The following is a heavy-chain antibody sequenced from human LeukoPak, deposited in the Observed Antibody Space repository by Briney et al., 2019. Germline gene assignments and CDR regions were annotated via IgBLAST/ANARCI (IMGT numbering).Heavy chain of an antibody. J-gene: IGHJ4*02. CDR3: AREGAWYRSPFDY. CDR1: GGSFSGYY. V-gene: IGHV4-34*01. CDR2: INHSGST. Sequence: SETLSLTCAVYGGSFSGYYWSWIRQPPGKGLEWIGEINHSGSTNYNPSLKSRVTISVDTSKNQFSLKLSSVTAADTAVYYCAREGAWYRSPFDYWGQGTLVTVSS. D-gene: IGHD6-13*01.